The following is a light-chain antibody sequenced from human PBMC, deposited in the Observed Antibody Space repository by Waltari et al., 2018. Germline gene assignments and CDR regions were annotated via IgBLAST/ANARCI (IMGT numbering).Light chain of an antibody. CDR3: QQGYNTPST. CDR1: QTISTY. J-gene: IGKJ4*01. CDR2: GAS. Sequence: DLQMIQSPSSLSASVGDRVTITCRASQTISTYLNWYQQKPGEAPKLLIYGASSLHSGVPSRFSGSGSGTYFTLTISSLQPEDSATYYCQQGYNTPSTFGGGTKVEIK. V-gene: IGKV1-39*01.